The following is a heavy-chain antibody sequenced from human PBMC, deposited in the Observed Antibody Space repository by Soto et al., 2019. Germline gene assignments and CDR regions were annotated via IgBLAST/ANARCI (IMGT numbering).Heavy chain of an antibody. V-gene: IGHV3-7*01. D-gene: IGHD1-26*01. J-gene: IGHJ4*02. CDR2: IKEDGSQK. CDR3: ARHQVGYRVTDY. Sequence: EVQLVESGGGLVQPGGSLRLSCAASGFRFSMYWMSWVRQAPGKGLEWVANIKEDGSQKYYVDSVKGRVTISRDNAKNSLYLQLNSLRAEDTAVYDCARHQVGYRVTDYWGQGTLVTVSS. CDR1: GFRFSMYW.